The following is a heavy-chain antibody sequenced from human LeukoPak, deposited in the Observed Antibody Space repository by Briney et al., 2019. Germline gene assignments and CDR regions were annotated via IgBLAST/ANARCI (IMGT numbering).Heavy chain of an antibody. CDR3: AKEGEDYDLLTDYFVDY. D-gene: IGHD3-9*01. Sequence: GGSLRLSCAASGFTCSNLVMSWGRQAPGKRLEWVSAISGSGGSTYYADSVKGRFTISRDNSKNTLYLQMNSLRAEDTAVYYCAKEGEDYDLLTDYFVDYWGQGTLVTVSS. CDR2: ISGSGGST. CDR1: GFTCSNLV. V-gene: IGHV3-23*01. J-gene: IGHJ4*02.